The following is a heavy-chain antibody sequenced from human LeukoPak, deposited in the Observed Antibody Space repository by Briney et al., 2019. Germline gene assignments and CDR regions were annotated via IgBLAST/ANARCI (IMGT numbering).Heavy chain of an antibody. V-gene: IGHV4-30-2*01. Sequence: SQTLSLTCDVSGGSISSGLYSWSWIRQPLGTGLEWIGYIYHTGSTYYNPSLKSRVTISVDTSKNQFSLRLSSVTAADTAVYYCARLQYCSGTSCYWFDPWGQGTLVTVSS. D-gene: IGHD2-2*01. J-gene: IGHJ5*02. CDR2: IYHTGST. CDR1: GGSISSGLYS. CDR3: ARLQYCSGTSCYWFDP.